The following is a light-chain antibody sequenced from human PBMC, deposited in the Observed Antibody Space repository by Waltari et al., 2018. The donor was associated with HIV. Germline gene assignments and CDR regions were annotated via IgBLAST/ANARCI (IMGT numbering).Light chain of an antibody. Sequence: QSVLTQPPSVSGAPRQRVTISCSGGSSNIGNNGVTWYQQNHPGPPKLLIHYNDLRPSGVPDRSSGSKTATSASLGISWLQSEDEATDFCAAWDDSLNGVVFGGGTRLTVL. CDR3: AAWDDSLNGVV. CDR1: SSNIGNNG. J-gene: IGLJ2*01. CDR2: YND. V-gene: IGLV1-36*01.